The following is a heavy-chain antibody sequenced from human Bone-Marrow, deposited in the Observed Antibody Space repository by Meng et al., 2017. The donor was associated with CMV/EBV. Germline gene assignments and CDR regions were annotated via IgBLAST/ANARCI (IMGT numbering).Heavy chain of an antibody. CDR1: GYSFIDYW. V-gene: IGHV5-51*01. J-gene: IGHJ6*02. CDR3: ARHGLRGCIGANCYTSFYYFGMDV. CDR2: IFPHDSDI. Sequence: GESLKISCKGSGYSFIDYWIGWVRQMPGKGLEVMGIIFPHDSDIKYSPSFQGQVTISVDKSISTAYLQWSTLKASDTAIYYCARHGLRGCIGANCYTSFYYFGMDVWGQGTTVTVSS. D-gene: IGHD4/OR15-4a*01.